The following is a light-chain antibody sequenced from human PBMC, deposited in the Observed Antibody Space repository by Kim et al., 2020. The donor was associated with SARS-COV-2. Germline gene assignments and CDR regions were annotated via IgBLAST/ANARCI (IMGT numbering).Light chain of an antibody. CDR3: QTWDSSIVV. V-gene: IGLV3-1*01. CDR2: EDL. J-gene: IGLJ3*02. Sequence: SVHPEQAATITGSGSKLEENFVSWFRQKPGQSPVLVIYEDLKRPSGIPERISGSTSGNTATLTIGGTQAMDEDDYYCQTWDSSIVVFGGGTQLTVL. CDR1: KLEENF.